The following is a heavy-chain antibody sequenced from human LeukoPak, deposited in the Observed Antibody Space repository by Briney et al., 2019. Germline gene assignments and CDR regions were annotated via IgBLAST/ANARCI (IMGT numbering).Heavy chain of an antibody. CDR2: INHSGST. CDR1: GGSFSGYY. D-gene: IGHD3-10*01. Sequence: PSETLSLTCAVYGGSFSGYYWSWIRQPPGKGLEWIGEINHSGSTNYNPSLKSRVTISVDTSKNQFSLKLSSVTAADTAVYYCARAPATRMVRGVIKSFDYWGQGTLFTVSS. V-gene: IGHV4-34*01. CDR3: ARAPATRMVRGVIKSFDY. J-gene: IGHJ4*02.